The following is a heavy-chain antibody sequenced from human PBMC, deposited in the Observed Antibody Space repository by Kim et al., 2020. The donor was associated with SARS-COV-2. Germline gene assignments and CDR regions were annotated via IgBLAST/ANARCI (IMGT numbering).Heavy chain of an antibody. CDR3: ASVGKFGELSFDY. Sequence: GGSLRLSCAASGFTFSSYSMNWVRQAPGKGLEWVSSISSSSSYIYYADSVKGRFTISRDNAKNSLYLQMNSLRAEDTAVYYCASVGKFGELSFDYWGQGTLVTVSS. D-gene: IGHD3-10*01. V-gene: IGHV3-21*01. CDR2: ISSSSSYI. CDR1: GFTFSSYS. J-gene: IGHJ4*02.